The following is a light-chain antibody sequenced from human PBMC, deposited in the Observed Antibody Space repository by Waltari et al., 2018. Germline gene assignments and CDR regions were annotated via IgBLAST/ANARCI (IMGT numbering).Light chain of an antibody. J-gene: IGKJ4*01. CDR2: GAS. V-gene: IGKV1-16*01. Sequence: DIQMTQSPSSLAASVGDRVTITCRASQVISKFLAWFRQKPGKAPAYLIYGASCLQSGVPSRFSGSGSGTDFTLTISSLQPEDFASYYCQQYKTFPLTFGGGTKVEIK. CDR3: QQYKTFPLT. CDR1: QVISKF.